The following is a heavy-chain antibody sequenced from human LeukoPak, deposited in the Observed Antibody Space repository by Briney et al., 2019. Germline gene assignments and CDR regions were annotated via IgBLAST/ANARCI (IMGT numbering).Heavy chain of an antibody. CDR2: ISGSGGST. CDR1: GFTFSSYA. J-gene: IGHJ4*02. CDR3: AKDALPETGLYYFDY. Sequence: PGGSLRLSCAASGFTFSSYAMSWVRQAPGKGLEWVSAISGSGGSTYYAGSVKGRFTISRDNSKNTLYLQMNSLRAEDTAVYYCAKDALPETGLYYFDYWGQGTLVTVSS. V-gene: IGHV3-23*01.